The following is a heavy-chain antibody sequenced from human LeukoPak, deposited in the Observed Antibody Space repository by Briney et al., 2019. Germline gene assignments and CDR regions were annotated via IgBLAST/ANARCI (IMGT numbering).Heavy chain of an antibody. J-gene: IGHJ3*02. D-gene: IGHD6-19*01. Sequence: GGSLRLSCAASGFTFSSYSMNWVRQAPGKGLEWVSYISSSSSTIYYADSVKGRFTISRDNAKNSLYLQMNSLRAEDTAVYYCARDQQWLVGVAFDIWGQGTMVTVSS. V-gene: IGHV3-48*01. CDR3: ARDQQWLVGVAFDI. CDR2: ISSSSSTI. CDR1: GFTFSSYS.